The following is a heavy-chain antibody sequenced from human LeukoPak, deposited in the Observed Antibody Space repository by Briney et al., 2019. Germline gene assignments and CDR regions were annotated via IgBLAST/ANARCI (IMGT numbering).Heavy chain of an antibody. CDR3: AKEIWPTVTTPGWTYFDY. D-gene: IGHD4-17*01. J-gene: IGHJ4*02. CDR1: GFTFSNYW. CDR2: IRYDGSNK. Sequence: GGSLRLSCAASGFTFSNYWMHWVRQAPSKGLEWVAFIRYDGSNKYYADSVKGRFTISRDNSKNTLYLQMNSLRAEDTAVYYCAKEIWPTVTTPGWTYFDYWGQGALVTVSS. V-gene: IGHV3-30*02.